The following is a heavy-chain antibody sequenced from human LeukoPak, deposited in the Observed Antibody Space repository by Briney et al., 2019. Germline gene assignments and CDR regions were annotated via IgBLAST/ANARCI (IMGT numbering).Heavy chain of an antibody. J-gene: IGHJ3*02. Sequence: ASVKVSCKASGYTFTSYYMHWVRQAPGQGLEWMGIINPSGGSTSYAQKFQGRVTMTTDASTSTAYMELRSLRSDDTAVYYCARDGSIAVAGNAFDIWGQGTMVTVSS. CDR3: ARDGSIAVAGNAFDI. CDR2: INPSGGST. D-gene: IGHD6-19*01. CDR1: GYTFTSYY. V-gene: IGHV1-46*01.